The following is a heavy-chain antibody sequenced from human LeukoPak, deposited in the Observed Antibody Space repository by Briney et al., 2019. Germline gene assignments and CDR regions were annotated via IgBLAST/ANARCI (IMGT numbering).Heavy chain of an antibody. V-gene: IGHV4-4*02. CDR1: GGSISSGNW. J-gene: IGHJ4*02. CDR3: ARGSLAIDY. Sequence: KPSETLSLTCAVSGGSISSGNWWSWVRQPLGEGLEWIGEVYHSGSTNYNPSLKNRVTISVDKSKNHFSLELNSVTAADTAVYYCARGSLAIDYWGQGSPVTVSS. CDR2: VYHSGST. D-gene: IGHD3-10*01.